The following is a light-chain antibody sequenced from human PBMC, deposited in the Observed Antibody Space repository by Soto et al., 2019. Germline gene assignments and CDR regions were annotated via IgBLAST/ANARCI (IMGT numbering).Light chain of an antibody. CDR2: NVR. CDR3: SSYTNSGTVL. V-gene: IGLV2-14*01. CDR1: SSDVGGYDY. J-gene: IGLJ2*01. Sequence: QSVLTQPASVSGSPGQSITISCTGTSSDVGGYDYVSWYQQYAGKAPKLTIYNVRNRPSGVSNRFSGSKSGNTASLTISGLQPEDEADYFCSSYTNSGTVLFGGGTKPPS.